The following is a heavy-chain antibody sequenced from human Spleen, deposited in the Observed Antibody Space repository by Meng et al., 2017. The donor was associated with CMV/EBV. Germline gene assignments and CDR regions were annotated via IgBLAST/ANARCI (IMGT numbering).Heavy chain of an antibody. J-gene: IGHJ6*02. D-gene: IGHD2-21*02. V-gene: IGHV3-9*01. CDR2: ISWNSGTI. CDR3: AKGGGERVTFDAMDV. Sequence: SLKISCAASGFTFDDYAMHWVRQAPGRGLEWVSSISWNSGTIGYADSVKGRFTITRDNAKNSLYMQMNSLRAEDTALYYCAKGGGERVTFDAMDVWGQGTTVTVSS. CDR1: GFTFDDYA.